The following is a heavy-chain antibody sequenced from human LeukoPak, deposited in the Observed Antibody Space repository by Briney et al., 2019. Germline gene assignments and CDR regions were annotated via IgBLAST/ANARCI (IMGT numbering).Heavy chain of an antibody. J-gene: IGHJ3*02. V-gene: IGHV4-38-2*02. CDR1: GYSISSGYY. D-gene: IGHD3-22*01. CDR3: ARRSTYYDSDEGAFDI. Sequence: SETLSLTCTVSGYSISSGYYWGWIRQPPGKGLEWIGSIYHSGSTYYNPSLKRRVTISVDTSKNQFSLKLSSVTAADTAVYYCARRSTYYDSDEGAFDIWGQGTMVAVSS. CDR2: IYHSGST.